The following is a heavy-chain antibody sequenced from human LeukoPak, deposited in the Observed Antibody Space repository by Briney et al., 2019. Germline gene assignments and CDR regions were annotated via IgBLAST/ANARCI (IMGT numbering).Heavy chain of an antibody. CDR3: ATSRYYYDSSGYYNGAAFDI. J-gene: IGHJ3*02. D-gene: IGHD3-22*01. Sequence: SETLSLTCTVSGGSISSSSYYWGWIRQPPGKGLEWIGSIYYSGSTYYNPSLKSRVTISVDTSKNQFSLKLSSATAADTAVYYCATSRYYYDSSGYYNGAAFDIWGQGTMVTVSS. CDR2: IYYSGST. V-gene: IGHV4-39*01. CDR1: GGSISSSSYY.